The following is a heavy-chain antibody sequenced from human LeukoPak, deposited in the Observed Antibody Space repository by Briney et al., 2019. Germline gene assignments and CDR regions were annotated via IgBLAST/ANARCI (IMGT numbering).Heavy chain of an antibody. J-gene: IGHJ5*02. V-gene: IGHV3-30-3*01. Sequence: GRSLRLSCAASGFTFSSYAMHWVRQAPGKGLEWVAVISYDGSNKYYADSVKGRFTISRDNSKNTLYLQMNSLRAEDTAVYYCARSTAEENRFDPWGQGTLVTVSS. D-gene: IGHD2-8*02. CDR3: ARSTAEENRFDP. CDR2: ISYDGSNK. CDR1: GFTFSSYA.